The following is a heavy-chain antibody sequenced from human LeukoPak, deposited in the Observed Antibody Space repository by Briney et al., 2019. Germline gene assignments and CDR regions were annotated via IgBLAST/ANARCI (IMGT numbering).Heavy chain of an antibody. CDR3: AHLLVSGYQDFDY. J-gene: IGHJ4*02. CDR1: GFSVNTSGVG. V-gene: IGHV2-5*02. D-gene: IGHD3-22*01. CDR2: IYWDDDK. Sequence: EFGPTLVKPTQTLALTCTFSGFSVNTSGVGVGWIRQPPGKALEWLALIYWDDDKRYSPSLKNRLTITKDASKNQVVLTMTSMEPVDTATYYCAHLLVSGYQDFDYWGQGTLVTVSS.